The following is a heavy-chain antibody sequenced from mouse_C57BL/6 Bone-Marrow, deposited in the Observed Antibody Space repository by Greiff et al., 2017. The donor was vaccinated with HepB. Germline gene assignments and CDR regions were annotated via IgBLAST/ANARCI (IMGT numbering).Heavy chain of an antibody. CDR3: AREFPYYYGSSYDYAMDY. V-gene: IGHV1-69*01. J-gene: IGHJ4*01. CDR2: IDPSDSYT. Sequence: QVQLQQPGAELVMPGASVKLSCKASGYTFTRYWMHWVKQRPGQGLEWIGEIDPSDSYTNSNQKFKGKSTLTVDKSSSTAYMQLSSLTSEDSAVYYCAREFPYYYGSSYDYAMDYWGQGTSVTVSS. D-gene: IGHD1-1*01. CDR1: GYTFTRYW.